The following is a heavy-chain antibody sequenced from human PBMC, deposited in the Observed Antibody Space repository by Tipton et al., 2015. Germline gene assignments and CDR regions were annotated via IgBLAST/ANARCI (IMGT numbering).Heavy chain of an antibody. V-gene: IGHV3-11*01. J-gene: IGHJ4*02. CDR1: GFSFRDYY. D-gene: IGHD3-16*01. CDR2: ISSTGAST. CDR3: VRVGVHLGGGHYGFDH. Sequence: SLRLSCAASGFSFRDYYMSWVRQAPGKGLEWLSCISSTGASTYYADSVRGRFFISRDNARDSLFLQMDDLRVDDTAVYYCVRVGVHLGGGHYGFDHWGQGALVPVSS.